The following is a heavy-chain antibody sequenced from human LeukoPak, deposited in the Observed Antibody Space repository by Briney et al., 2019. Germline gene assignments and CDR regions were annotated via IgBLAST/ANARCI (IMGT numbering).Heavy chain of an antibody. V-gene: IGHV1-2*06. Sequence: ASVKVSCKASGYTFTGYYMHWVRQAPGQGLEWMGRINPNSGGTNYAQKFQGRVAMTRDTSISTAYMELSRLRSDDTAVYYCASYFDWPTPHDYWGQGTLVTVSS. J-gene: IGHJ4*02. CDR3: ASYFDWPTPHDY. CDR2: INPNSGGT. CDR1: GYTFTGYY. D-gene: IGHD3-9*01.